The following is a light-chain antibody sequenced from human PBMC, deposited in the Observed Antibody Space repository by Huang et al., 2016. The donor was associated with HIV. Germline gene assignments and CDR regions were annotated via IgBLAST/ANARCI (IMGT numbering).Light chain of an antibody. J-gene: IGKJ2*01. CDR3: QKYNSAPYT. CDR2: AAS. V-gene: IGKV1-27*01. CDR1: QGAGNS. Sequence: SSLSTSVGDRVTITCRASQGAGNSLAWYQQKPGKVPKLLIYAASTLRSGVPSRFSGSGSGTEFTLTISVLQPEDVATYYCQKYNSAPYTFGQGTRLDIK.